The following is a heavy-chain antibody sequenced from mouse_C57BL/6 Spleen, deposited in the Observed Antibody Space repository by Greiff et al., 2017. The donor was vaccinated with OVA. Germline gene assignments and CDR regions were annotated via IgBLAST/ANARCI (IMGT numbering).Heavy chain of an antibody. Sequence: EVQLQESGPGLVKPSQSLSLTCSVTGYSITSGYYWNWIRQFPGNKLEWMGYISYDGSNNYNPSLKNRISITRDTSKNQFFLKLNSVTTEDTATYDCARGGNYERAWFAYWGQGTLVTVSA. CDR2: ISYDGSN. J-gene: IGHJ3*01. D-gene: IGHD2-1*01. CDR1: GYSITSGYY. CDR3: ARGGNYERAWFAY. V-gene: IGHV3-6*01.